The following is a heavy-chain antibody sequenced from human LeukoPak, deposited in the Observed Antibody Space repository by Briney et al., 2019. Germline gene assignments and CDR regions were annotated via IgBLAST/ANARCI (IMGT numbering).Heavy chain of an antibody. J-gene: IGHJ4*02. D-gene: IGHD1-26*01. CDR1: GFTFSSYW. V-gene: IGHV3-7*01. CDR2: INQDGSGK. CDR3: AREGLSGSYYLLDY. Sequence: GGSLRLSCAASGFTFSSYWMSWVRQAPGKGLEWVANINQDGSGKYYVDSVKGRFTISRDNAKNSLYLQMNSLRAEDTAVYYCAREGLSGSYYLLDYWGQGTLVTVSS.